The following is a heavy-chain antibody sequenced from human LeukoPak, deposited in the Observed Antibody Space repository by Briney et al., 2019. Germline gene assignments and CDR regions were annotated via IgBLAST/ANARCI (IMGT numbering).Heavy chain of an antibody. CDR1: GGTFSSYA. CDR3: ARDGSISRIVVVSPGYYFDY. D-gene: IGHD3-22*01. J-gene: IGHJ4*02. V-gene: IGHV1-69*04. CDR2: IIPILGIA. Sequence: GASVKVSCKASGGTFSSYAISWVRQAPGQGLEWMGRIIPILGIANYAQKFQGRVTITADKSTSTAYMELSSLRSEDTAVYYCARDGSISRIVVVSPGYYFDYWGQGTLVTVSS.